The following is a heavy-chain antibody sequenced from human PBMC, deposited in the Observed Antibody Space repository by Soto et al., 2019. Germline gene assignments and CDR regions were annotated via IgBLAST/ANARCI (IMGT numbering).Heavy chain of an antibody. J-gene: IGHJ6*02. CDR1: GFDLTSSR. D-gene: IGHD6-6*01. CDR2: ISGSGKDT. Sequence: AGSLRLSCVASGFDLTSSRMNWVRQAPGKGMEWVASISGSGKDTFCRHSVKGRFAISKDSAGTSLFLHMDSVKVEDTAVYHCARVHLVSGSAFYCAMDVWGPGTAVTVSS. V-gene: IGHV3-21*01. CDR3: ARVHLVSGSAFYCAMDV.